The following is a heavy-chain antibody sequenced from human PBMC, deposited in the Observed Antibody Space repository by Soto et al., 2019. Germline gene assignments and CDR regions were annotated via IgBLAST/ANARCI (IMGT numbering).Heavy chain of an antibody. CDR3: AKDGGHIVEVVAATDRGYFDC. J-gene: IGHJ4*02. Sequence: QVQLVESGGGVVQPGRSLRLSCAASGFTFSSYGMHWVRQAPGKGLEWVAVISYDGSNKYYADSVQGRFTISRDNSKNTLDLQMNSLRAEDTTVYYWAKDGGHIVEVVAATDRGYFDCWGQGTLVTLSS. V-gene: IGHV3-30*18. CDR2: ISYDGSNK. CDR1: GFTFSSYG. D-gene: IGHD2-15*01.